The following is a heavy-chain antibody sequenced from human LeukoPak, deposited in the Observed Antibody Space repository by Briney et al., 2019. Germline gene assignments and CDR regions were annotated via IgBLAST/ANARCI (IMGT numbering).Heavy chain of an antibody. V-gene: IGHV3-9*01. CDR3: AKIYRYDYVWGSLDY. Sequence: GGSLRLSCAASGLMFDDYAMHWVRQAPGKGLEWVSGISWNSGFIGYADSVKGRFTISRDNAKNSLYLQMDSLRAEDTAVYYCAKIYRYDYVWGSLDYWGQGTLVTVSS. CDR1: GLMFDDYA. CDR2: ISWNSGFI. D-gene: IGHD3-16*01. J-gene: IGHJ4*02.